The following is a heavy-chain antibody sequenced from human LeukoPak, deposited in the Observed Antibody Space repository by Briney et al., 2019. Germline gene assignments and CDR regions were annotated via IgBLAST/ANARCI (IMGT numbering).Heavy chain of an antibody. J-gene: IGHJ4*02. CDR3: ARGEYSSGWYVLLDY. CDR1: GGSISSYY. V-gene: IGHV4-4*07. Sequence: SETLSLTRTVSGGSISSYYWSWIRQPAGKGLEWIGRIYTGGSTNYNPSLKSRVTMSVDTSENQFSLKLSSVTAADTAVYYCARGEYSSGWYVLLDYWGQGTLVTVSS. CDR2: IYTGGST. D-gene: IGHD6-19*01.